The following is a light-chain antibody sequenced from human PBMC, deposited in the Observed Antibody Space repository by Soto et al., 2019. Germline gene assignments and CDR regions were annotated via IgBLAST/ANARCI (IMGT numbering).Light chain of an antibody. CDR1: QSVSSSY. CDR2: GAS. Sequence: EIVLTQSPGTLSLSPGERATLSCRASQSVSSSYLAWYQQKPGQAPRLLIYGASSRATGIPDRFSGSGSGADFPLTLSSLEPEDFAVYYCQQYGSSPLTFGGGTKVEIK. CDR3: QQYGSSPLT. V-gene: IGKV3-20*01. J-gene: IGKJ4*01.